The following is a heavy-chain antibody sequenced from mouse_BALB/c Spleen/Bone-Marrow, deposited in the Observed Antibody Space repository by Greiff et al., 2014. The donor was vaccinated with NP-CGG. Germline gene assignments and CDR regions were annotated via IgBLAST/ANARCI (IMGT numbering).Heavy chain of an antibody. J-gene: IGHJ3*01. CDR2: IYPYSGGT. CDR1: GYTFTDYN. CDR3: ARGNWDFAY. D-gene: IGHD4-1*01. Sequence: EVHLVESGPELVRPGASVKISCKASGYTFTDYNIYWVKQSHGMSLEWIGYIYPYSGGTGYNQKFKSKATLTVDNSSTTAYMELRSLTSEDSAVYYCARGNWDFAYWGQGTLVTVST. V-gene: IGHV1S29*02.